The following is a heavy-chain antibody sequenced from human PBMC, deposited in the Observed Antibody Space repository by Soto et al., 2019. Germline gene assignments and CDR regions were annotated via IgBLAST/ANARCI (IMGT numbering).Heavy chain of an antibody. Sequence: QVQLQESGPGLVKPSETLSLTCTVSGGSVSSGSYYWSWIRQPPGKGLEWIGYIYYSGSTNYNPSLKSRVTISVDTSKNQFSLKLSSVTAADTAVYYCARDKVTASYLGAFDIWGQGTMVTVSS. CDR1: GGSVSSGSYY. D-gene: IGHD2-21*02. V-gene: IGHV4-61*01. CDR2: IYYSGST. CDR3: ARDKVTASYLGAFDI. J-gene: IGHJ3*02.